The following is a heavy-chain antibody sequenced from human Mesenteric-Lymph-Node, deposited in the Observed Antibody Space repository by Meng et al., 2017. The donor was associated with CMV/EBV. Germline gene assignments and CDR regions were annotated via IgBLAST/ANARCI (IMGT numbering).Heavy chain of an antibody. V-gene: IGHV3-30-3*01. Sequence: GGSLRLSCAVSGFTFSDYAMHWVRQAPGKGLEWVAAVSFDGTNEDYADSVKGRFTISRDNSKEMLYLQMHSLRPEDTAVYYCARGSSRITMKVAVYWGQGTLVTVSS. D-gene: IGHD3-22*01. CDR1: GFTFSDYA. CDR2: VSFDGTNE. J-gene: IGHJ4*02. CDR3: ARGSSRITMKVAVY.